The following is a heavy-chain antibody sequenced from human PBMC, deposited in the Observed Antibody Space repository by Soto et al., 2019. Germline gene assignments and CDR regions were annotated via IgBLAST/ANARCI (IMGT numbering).Heavy chain of an antibody. CDR3: ARHGFYGDYSSNYFDP. D-gene: IGHD4-17*01. CDR1: GYSFANYW. Sequence: GESLKISCKGSGYSFANYWIAWVRQMPGKGLEYMGIIYPSDSDTRYSPSFQGQVTISADKSINTAYLQWSSLKASDTATYYCARHGFYGDYSSNYFDPWGQGTLVTVSS. V-gene: IGHV5-51*01. CDR2: IYPSDSDT. J-gene: IGHJ5*02.